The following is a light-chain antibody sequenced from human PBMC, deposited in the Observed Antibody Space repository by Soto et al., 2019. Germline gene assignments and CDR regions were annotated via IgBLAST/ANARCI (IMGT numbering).Light chain of an antibody. CDR3: QQFASSPRT. Sequence: EIVLTQSPGTLSLSPGERATLFCRASQSVATSQLAWYQQKPGQAPRLLIGASSRATGVPDRFIASVSGTDFTLTISRLEPEDFAVYYCQQFASSPRTFGRGTKVDIK. CDR1: QSVATSQ. CDR2: GAS. V-gene: IGKV3-20*01. J-gene: IGKJ1*01.